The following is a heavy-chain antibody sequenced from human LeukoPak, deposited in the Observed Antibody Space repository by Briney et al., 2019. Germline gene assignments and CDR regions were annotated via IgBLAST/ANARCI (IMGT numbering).Heavy chain of an antibody. CDR3: ATTTIRLGY. CDR2: MFCSGST. D-gene: IGHD1-26*01. V-gene: IGHV4-39*07. CDR1: GDSISSASYY. Sequence: PSETLSLTCTVSGDSISSASYYWAWIRQPPGKGLEWIGSMFCSGSTYYNPSLESRVTISVDTSNNQFSLKLSSVTAADTAVYYCATTTIRLGYWGQGTLVTVSS. J-gene: IGHJ4*02.